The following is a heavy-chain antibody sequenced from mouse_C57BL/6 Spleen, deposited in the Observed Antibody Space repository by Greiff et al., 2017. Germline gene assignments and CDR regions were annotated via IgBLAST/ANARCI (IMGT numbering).Heavy chain of an antibody. D-gene: IGHD1-1*01. Sequence: QVQLQQSGAELVKPGASVKISCKASGYAFSSYWMNWVKQRPGKGLEWIGQIYPGDGVTNYNGKFKGKATLTADKPSSTAYMQLSSLTSEDSAVYFCARSITTVVNLYYYAMDYWGQGTSVTVSS. CDR1: GYAFSSYW. CDR2: IYPGDGVT. J-gene: IGHJ4*01. V-gene: IGHV1-80*01. CDR3: ARSITTVVNLYYYAMDY.